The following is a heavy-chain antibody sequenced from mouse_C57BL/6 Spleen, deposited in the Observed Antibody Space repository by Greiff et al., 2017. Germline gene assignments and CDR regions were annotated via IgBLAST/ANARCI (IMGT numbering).Heavy chain of an antibody. D-gene: IGHD2-5*01. J-gene: IGHJ4*01. Sequence: EVKLMESGGGLVKPGGSLKLSCAASGFTFSSYAMSWVRQTPEKRLEWVATISDGGSYTYYPDNVKGRFTISRDNAKNNLYLQMSHLKSEDTAMYYCARDAYYSNYEDYAMDYWGQGTSVTVSS. V-gene: IGHV5-4*01. CDR2: ISDGGSYT. CDR1: GFTFSSYA. CDR3: ARDAYYSNYEDYAMDY.